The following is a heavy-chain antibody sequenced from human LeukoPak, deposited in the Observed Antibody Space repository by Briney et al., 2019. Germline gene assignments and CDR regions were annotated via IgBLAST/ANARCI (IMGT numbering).Heavy chain of an antibody. J-gene: IGHJ4*02. CDR1: GFSFSTYY. D-gene: IGHD6-13*01. CDR2: ISDDGRNK. Sequence: GGSLRLSCAASGFSFSTYYVNWVRQAPGKGLEWVAVISDDGRNKNYADSVKGRFTISRDSSNNTLYLQMNSLRAEDTGVYFCAKDRETTASGTFDFRGQGTLVTVSS. CDR3: AKDRETTASGTFDF. V-gene: IGHV3-30*01.